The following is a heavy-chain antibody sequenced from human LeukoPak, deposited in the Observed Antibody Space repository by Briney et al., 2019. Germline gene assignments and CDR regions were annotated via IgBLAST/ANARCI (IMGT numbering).Heavy chain of an antibody. D-gene: IGHD1-1*01. CDR2: IYHSGST. CDR1: GVSISNSYW. V-gene: IGHV4-4*02. Sequence: SETLSLTCAVSGVSISNSYWWSWVRQSPGKGLEWIGEIYHSGSTNYNLSLKSRVTISVDKSKNQFSLKVTSVTAADTALYYCASKRQYLYYFDYWGQGTLVTVSS. J-gene: IGHJ4*02. CDR3: ASKRQYLYYFDY.